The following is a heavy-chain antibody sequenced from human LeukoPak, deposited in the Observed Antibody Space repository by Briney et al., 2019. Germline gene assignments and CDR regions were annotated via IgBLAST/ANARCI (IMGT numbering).Heavy chain of an antibody. D-gene: IGHD4-17*01. CDR3: AKAHDYGDYAGFDY. CDR2: ISGTGGRT. V-gene: IGHV3-23*01. CDR1: GFTFSSQA. Sequence: GGSLRLSCAASGFTFSSQAMSWVRQAPGKGLECVSGISGTGGRTYYADSVKGRFTISRDNSKNTLYLQINNLRAEDTALYYCAKAHDYGDYAGFDYWGQGTLVSVSS. J-gene: IGHJ4*02.